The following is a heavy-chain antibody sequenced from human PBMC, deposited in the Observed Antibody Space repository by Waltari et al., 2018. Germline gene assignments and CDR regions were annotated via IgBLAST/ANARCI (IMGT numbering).Heavy chain of an antibody. D-gene: IGHD3-10*01. CDR1: GFTFSSYA. CDR3: AKDVEYALWCGELSGGYYFDY. J-gene: IGHJ4*02. CDR2: ISGSGGST. V-gene: IGHV3-23*01. Sequence: EVQLLESGGGLVQPGGSLRLSCAASGFTFSSYAMSWVRQAPGKGLEWVSAISGSGGSTYYAESVKGRFTISRDNSKNTLYLQMNSLGAEDTAVYYCAKDVEYALWCGELSGGYYFDYWGQGTLVTVSS.